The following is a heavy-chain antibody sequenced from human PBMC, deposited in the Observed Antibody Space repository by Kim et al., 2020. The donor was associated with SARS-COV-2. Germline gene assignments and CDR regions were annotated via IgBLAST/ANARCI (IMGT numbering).Heavy chain of an antibody. V-gene: IGHV1-2*02. CDR2: INPNSGGT. J-gene: IGHJ5*02. Sequence: ASVKVSCKASGYTFTGYYMHWVRQAPGQGLEWMGWINPNSGGTNYAQKFQGRVTMTRDTSISTAYMELSRLRSDDTAVYYCARVADCTNGVCYTTGWFDPWGQGTLVTVSS. CDR1: GYTFTGYY. D-gene: IGHD2-8*01. CDR3: ARVADCTNGVCYTTGWFDP.